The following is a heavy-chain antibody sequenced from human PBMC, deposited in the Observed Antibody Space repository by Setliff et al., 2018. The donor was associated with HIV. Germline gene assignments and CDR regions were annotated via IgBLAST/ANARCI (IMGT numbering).Heavy chain of an antibody. Sequence: PGGSLRLSCAASGLTFSSYTMNWVRQAPGKGLEWVSSISGSSSYINYADSVKGRFTISRDNAKNSLYLQMNSLRAEDTAVYYCARDRAESYYYYYYYMDVWGKGTTVTVSS. J-gene: IGHJ6*03. CDR3: ARDRAESYYYYYYYMDV. V-gene: IGHV3-21*01. CDR2: ISGSSSYI. D-gene: IGHD3-10*01. CDR1: GLTFSSYT.